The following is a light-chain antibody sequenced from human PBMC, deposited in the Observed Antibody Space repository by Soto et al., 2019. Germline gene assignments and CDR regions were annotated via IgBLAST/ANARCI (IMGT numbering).Light chain of an antibody. Sequence: QSVLTQPPSVSVAPGQRVTISCTGSSSNIGAGYDVHWYQQLPGTAPKLLIYGNSNRPSGVPDRFSGSKSGTSASLAITGLQAEDEADYYCQSYDSSLSALYVFGTGTKVTV. CDR1: SSNIGAGYD. CDR2: GNS. J-gene: IGLJ1*01. CDR3: QSYDSSLSALYV. V-gene: IGLV1-40*01.